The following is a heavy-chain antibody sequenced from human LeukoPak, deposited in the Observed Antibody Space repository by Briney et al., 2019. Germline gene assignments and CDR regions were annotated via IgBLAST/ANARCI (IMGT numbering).Heavy chain of an antibody. CDR1: GFIFTDYG. Sequence: GGSLRLSCAASGFIFTDYGMHWVRQAPGKGLEWVAVIWYDGSNKYYADSVKGRFTISRDNSKNTLYLQMNSLRAEDTAVYYCAKDSPYCGGDCYFDYWGQGTLVTVSS. D-gene: IGHD2-21*02. V-gene: IGHV3-33*06. CDR2: IWYDGSNK. J-gene: IGHJ4*02. CDR3: AKDSPYCGGDCYFDY.